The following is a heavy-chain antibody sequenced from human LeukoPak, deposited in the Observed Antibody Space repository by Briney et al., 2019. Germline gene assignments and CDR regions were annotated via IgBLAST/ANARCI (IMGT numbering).Heavy chain of an antibody. CDR1: GFTFSSYA. V-gene: IGHV3-23*01. D-gene: IGHD5-18*01. CDR2: ISGSGGST. J-gene: IGHJ4*02. CDR3: AKDLYPHGYSYAKSNYFDY. Sequence: GGSLRLSCAASGFTFSSYAMSWVRQAPGKGLEWVSAISGSGGSTYYADSVKGRFTISRDNSKNTLYLQMNSLRAEDTAVYYCAKDLYPHGYSYAKSNYFDYWAREPWSPSPQ.